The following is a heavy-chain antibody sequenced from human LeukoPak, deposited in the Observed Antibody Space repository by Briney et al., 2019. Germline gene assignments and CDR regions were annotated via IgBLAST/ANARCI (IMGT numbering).Heavy chain of an antibody. Sequence: GGSLRLSCAASGFTFSSYWMSWVRQAPGKGLEWVADIKQDGSEKYYVDSVKGRFTISRDNAKNSLYLQMNSLRAEDTAVYYCARDSPGDSSDYWGQGTLVTVSS. CDR3: ARDSPGDSSDY. J-gene: IGHJ4*02. CDR2: IKQDGSEK. CDR1: GFTFSSYW. V-gene: IGHV3-7*01. D-gene: IGHD3-22*01.